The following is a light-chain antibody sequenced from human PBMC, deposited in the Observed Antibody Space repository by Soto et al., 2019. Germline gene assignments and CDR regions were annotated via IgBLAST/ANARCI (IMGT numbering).Light chain of an antibody. J-gene: IGLJ2*01. Sequence: QSALTQPASVSGSPGQSITISCTGTSRDVGGYNYVSWYKQHPGKVPKLMIYDVSNRPSGVSDRFSGSKSGNTASLTISGLQAEDEADYYCSSYTSSGTLVVFGGGTKVTVL. CDR3: SSYTSSGTLVV. V-gene: IGLV2-14*03. CDR1: SRDVGGYNY. CDR2: DVS.